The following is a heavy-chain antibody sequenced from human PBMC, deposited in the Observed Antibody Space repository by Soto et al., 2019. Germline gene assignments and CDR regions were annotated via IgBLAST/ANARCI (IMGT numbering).Heavy chain of an antibody. Sequence: PSETLSLTXTVSGASITGRSSWSWIRQPAGKGLEWIGRFSLSGTTSYNPSLRSRVTMSADVSKNQCSLRLTSVTAADTALYVGARGMTPPGAPAWYYFDSWGQGTLVTVSS. CDR3: ARGMTPPGAPAWYYFDS. J-gene: IGHJ4*02. CDR1: GASITGRSS. V-gene: IGHV4-4*07. D-gene: IGHD2-8*02. CDR2: FSLSGTT.